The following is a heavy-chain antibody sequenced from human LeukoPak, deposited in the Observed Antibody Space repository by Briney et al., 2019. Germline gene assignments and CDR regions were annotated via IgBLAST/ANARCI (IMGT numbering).Heavy chain of an antibody. CDR3: ARGPYCSGGSCYHFDY. D-gene: IGHD2-15*01. CDR2: INPSGGST. J-gene: IGHJ4*02. Sequence: ASVTVSCKASGYTFTSYYMHWVGQAPGQGLEWMGIINPSGGSTSYAQKFQGRVTMTRDTSTSTVYMELSSLRSEDTAVYYCARGPYCSGGSCYHFDYWGQGTLVTVSS. V-gene: IGHV1-46*01. CDR1: GYTFTSYY.